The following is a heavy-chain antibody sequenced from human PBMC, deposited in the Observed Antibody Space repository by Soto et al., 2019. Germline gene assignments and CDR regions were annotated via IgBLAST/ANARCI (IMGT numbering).Heavy chain of an antibody. V-gene: IGHV3-48*03. J-gene: IGHJ4*02. Sequence: GGSLRLSCAASGFTFSSYEMNWVRQAPGKGLEWVSYISSSGSTIYYADSVKGRFTVSRDNAKNSLYLQMNSLRAEDTAVYYCARSEGSSGWYPADYWGQGTLVTVSS. CDR3: ARSEGSSGWYPADY. D-gene: IGHD6-19*01. CDR1: GFTFSSYE. CDR2: ISSSGSTI.